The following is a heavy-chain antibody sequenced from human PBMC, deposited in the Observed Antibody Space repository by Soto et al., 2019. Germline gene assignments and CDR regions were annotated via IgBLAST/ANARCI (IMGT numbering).Heavy chain of an antibody. J-gene: IGHJ4*02. Sequence: SETMSLTCAVYGGSFSGYYWSWIRQPPGKGLEWIGEINHSGGTNYNPSLKSRVTISVDTSKNQFSLKLSSVSAADTAVYYCAGGLSGSGWYVVKQGGKETLVT. CDR1: GGSFSGYY. D-gene: IGHD6-19*01. CDR2: INHSGGT. CDR3: AGGLSGSGWYVVKQ. V-gene: IGHV4-34*01.